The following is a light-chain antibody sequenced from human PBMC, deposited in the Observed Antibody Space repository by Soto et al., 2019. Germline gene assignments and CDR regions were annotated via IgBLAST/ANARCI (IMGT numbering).Light chain of an antibody. CDR1: QSVSSY. V-gene: IGKV3-11*01. Sequence: EIVLQQSPATLSFSPGNRAALSCRASQSVSSYLAWYQQKPGQPPRLLIYDASKRATGIPARFSGSGSGTDFTLTISSLEPEDFAVYFCQQRRDWLSFGGGTKVDI. CDR3: QQRRDWLS. J-gene: IGKJ4*01. CDR2: DAS.